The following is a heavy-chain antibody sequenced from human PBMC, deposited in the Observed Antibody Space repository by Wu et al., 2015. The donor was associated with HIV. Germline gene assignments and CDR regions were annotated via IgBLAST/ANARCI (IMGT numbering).Heavy chain of an antibody. CDR3: ARGRRLGDYVGVAAFDI. Sequence: QVQLVQSGAEVKKPGSSVKVSCKASGAPSAAMLSAGCRQAPGQGLEWMGGIIPIFGTANYAQKFQGRVTITADESTSTAYMELSSLRSEDTAVYYCARGRRLGDYVGVAAFDIWGQGTMVTVSS. V-gene: IGHV1-69*12. CDR2: IIPIFGTA. CDR1: GAPSAAML. D-gene: IGHD4-17*01. J-gene: IGHJ3*02.